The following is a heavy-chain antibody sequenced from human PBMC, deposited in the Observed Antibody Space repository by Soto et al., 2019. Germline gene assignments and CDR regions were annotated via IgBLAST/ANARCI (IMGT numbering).Heavy chain of an antibody. CDR3: ARVRYYYYYGMDV. V-gene: IGHV4-59*01. Sequence: SETLSLTCTVSGGSISSYYWSWIRQPPGKGLEWIGYIYYSGSSNYNPSLKSRVTISVDTSKNQFSLKLSSVTAAHTAVYYCARVRYYYYYGMDVWGQRTTVTVS. CDR1: GGSISSYY. J-gene: IGHJ6*02. CDR2: IYYSGSS.